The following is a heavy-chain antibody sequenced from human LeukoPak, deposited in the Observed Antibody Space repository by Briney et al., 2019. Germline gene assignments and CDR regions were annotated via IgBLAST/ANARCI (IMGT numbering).Heavy chain of an antibody. J-gene: IGHJ4*02. D-gene: IGHD3-9*01. CDR3: ASGHFDWLL. CDR2: INPDGSDR. CDR1: GFSFSNYW. V-gene: IGHV3-7*01. Sequence: GGSLRLSCEASGFSFSNYWMGWVRQAPGRGLEWVANINPDGSDRRYMDPVNGRFTISRDNARNSLYLQMNYLRVEDTAVYYCASGHFDWLLGGQGALVTVSS.